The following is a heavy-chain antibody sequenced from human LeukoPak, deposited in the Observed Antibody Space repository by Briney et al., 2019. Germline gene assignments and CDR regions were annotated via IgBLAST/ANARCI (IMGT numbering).Heavy chain of an antibody. D-gene: IGHD7-27*01. J-gene: IGHJ4*02. CDR3: ARATGVYFDY. CDR1: GFTFSSYG. V-gene: IGHV3-30*03. Sequence: PGGSLRLSCAASGFTFSSYGMHWVRQAPGKGLQWVAVISYDGSNKYYADSVNGRFTISRDNSKNTLYLQMNSLRAEDTAVYYCARATGVYFDYWGQGTLVTVSS. CDR2: ISYDGSNK.